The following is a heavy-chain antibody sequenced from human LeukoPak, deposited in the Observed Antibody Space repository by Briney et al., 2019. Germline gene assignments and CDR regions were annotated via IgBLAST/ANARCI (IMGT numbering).Heavy chain of an antibody. CDR3: AREEYSSSPYYMDV. CDR2: IYSGGST. CDR1: GFTVSSNY. D-gene: IGHD6-6*01. Sequence: GGSLRLSCAASGFTVSSNYMSWVRQAPGKGLEWVSVIYSGGSTDYADSVKGRFIISRDNSKNTLYLQMNSLRAEDTAVYYCAREEYSSSPYYMDVWGKGTTVTVSS. V-gene: IGHV3-53*01. J-gene: IGHJ6*03.